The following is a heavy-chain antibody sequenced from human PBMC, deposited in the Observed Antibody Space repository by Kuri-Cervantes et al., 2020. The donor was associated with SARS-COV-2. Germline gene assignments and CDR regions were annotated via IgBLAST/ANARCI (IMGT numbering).Heavy chain of an antibody. V-gene: IGHV3-23*01. J-gene: IGHJ6*02. CDR2: ISDSGSDT. Sequence: GESLKISCVASGFSFSTFAMIWVRQAPGRGLEWVSVISDSGSDTDFAHSVKGRFSLSRDNSRKTLFLHLTNLRAEDAATYYCTRGRKAEIDTWSWGPKTRYRYYGMDVWGRGTTVTVSS. D-gene: IGHD3-16*02. CDR1: GFSFSTFA. CDR3: TRGRKAEIDTWSWGPKTRYRYYGMDV.